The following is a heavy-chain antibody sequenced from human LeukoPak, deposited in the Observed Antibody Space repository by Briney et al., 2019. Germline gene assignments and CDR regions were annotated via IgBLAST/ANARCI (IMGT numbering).Heavy chain of an antibody. CDR3: ARARDIVVVPAAPKTYYYYMDA. CDR1: GGTFSSYA. V-gene: IGHV1-69*13. J-gene: IGHJ6*03. D-gene: IGHD2-2*01. CDR2: IIPIFGTA. Sequence: SVKVSCKASGGTFSSYAISWVRQAPGQGLEWMGGIIPIFGTANYAQKFQGRVTITADESTSTAYMELSSLRSEDTAVYYCARARDIVVVPAAPKTYYYYMDAWGKGTTVTVSS.